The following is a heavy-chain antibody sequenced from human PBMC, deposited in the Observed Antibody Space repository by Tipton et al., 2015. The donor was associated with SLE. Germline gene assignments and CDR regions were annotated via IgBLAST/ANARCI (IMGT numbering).Heavy chain of an antibody. J-gene: IGHJ6*02. CDR1: GDSITDSDYY. Sequence: TLSLTCTVSGDSITDSDYYWSWIRQTPGKGLDWIGSIYHDGDTYYNPSLKSRVTISADTSKNQFSLSLRSVTVADTAVYYCASGDVGLFAHHGMDVWGQGTTVTVSS. CDR2: IYHDGDT. V-gene: IGHV4-39*01. CDR3: ASGDVGLFAHHGMDV. D-gene: IGHD3-10*01.